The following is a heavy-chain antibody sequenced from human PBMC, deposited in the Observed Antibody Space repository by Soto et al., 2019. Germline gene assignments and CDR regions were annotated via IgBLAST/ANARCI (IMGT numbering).Heavy chain of an antibody. D-gene: IGHD3-3*01. CDR3: ARVVAIFGVVIISEFDY. V-gene: IGHV4-34*01. Sequence: SETVSLTCAVYGGSFSGYYWSWIRQPPGKGLEWIGEINHSGSTNYNPSLKSRVTISVDTSKNQFSLKLSSVTAADTAVYYCARVVAIFGVVIISEFDYWGQGTLVTVSS. J-gene: IGHJ4*02. CDR2: INHSGST. CDR1: GGSFSGYY.